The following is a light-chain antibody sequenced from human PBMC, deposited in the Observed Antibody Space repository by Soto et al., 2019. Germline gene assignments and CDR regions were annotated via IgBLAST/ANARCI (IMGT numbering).Light chain of an antibody. J-gene: IGKJ3*01. Sequence: DIQMTQAPSSLSASVGDRVTITCRASQGVSNNLAWYQQRPGRVPKLLIYAASTLQAGVPSRFSGSGSGTDFTLTISSLQPEDVATYYCQKYNSAPYTFGPGTTVDLK. CDR3: QKYNSAPYT. CDR2: AAS. CDR1: QGVSNN. V-gene: IGKV1-27*01.